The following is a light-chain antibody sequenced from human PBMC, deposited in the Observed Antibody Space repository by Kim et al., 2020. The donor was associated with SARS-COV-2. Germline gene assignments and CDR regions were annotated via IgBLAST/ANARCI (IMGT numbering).Light chain of an antibody. CDR3: QSYDSSLSGPVV. CDR2: GNS. Sequence: QSVLTQPPSVSGAPGQRVTISCTGSSSNIGAGYDVHWYQQLPGTAPKLLIYGNSNQPSGVPDRFSGSKSGTSASLAITGLQAEDEADYYCQSYDSSLSGPVVFGGGTQLTVL. V-gene: IGLV1-40*01. J-gene: IGLJ2*01. CDR1: SSNIGAGYD.